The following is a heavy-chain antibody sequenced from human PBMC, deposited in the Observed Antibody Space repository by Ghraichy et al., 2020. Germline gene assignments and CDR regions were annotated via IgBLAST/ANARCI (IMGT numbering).Heavy chain of an antibody. J-gene: IGHJ4*02. CDR2: IYTSGSL. CDR1: GSFLGGSFQRYY. D-gene: IGHD2-2*01. V-gene: IGHV4-4*08. CDR3: ARGPAHDYFDY. Sequence: SETLSLTCSLGGSFLGGSFQRYYWNWLRQSPGKGLEWIGHIYTSGSLKYNPSLKSRVTISIDISKRQFSLNLNSVTAADTAVYFCARGPAHDYFDYWAQGTLVTVS.